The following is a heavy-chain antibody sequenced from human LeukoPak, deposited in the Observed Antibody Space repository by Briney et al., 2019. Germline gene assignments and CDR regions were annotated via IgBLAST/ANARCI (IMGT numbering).Heavy chain of an antibody. D-gene: IGHD5-18*01. CDR1: GYTFTGYY. V-gene: IGHV1-2*02. CDR3: ARDEKPESTVDTAMAIDY. J-gene: IGHJ4*02. CDR2: INPNSGGT. Sequence: GASVKVSCKASGYTFTGYYMHWVRQAPGQGLEWMGWINPNSGGTNYAQKFQGRVTMTRDTSISTAYMELSRLRSDDTAVYYCARDEKPESTVDTAMAIDYWGQGTLVTVSS.